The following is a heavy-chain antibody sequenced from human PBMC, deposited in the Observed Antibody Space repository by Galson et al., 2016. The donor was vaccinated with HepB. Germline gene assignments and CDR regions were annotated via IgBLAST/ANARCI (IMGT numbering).Heavy chain of an antibody. CDR2: VYPAGSDT. CDR3: ARVMGQWLPYF. D-gene: IGHD6-19*01. Sequence: QSGAEVTKPGESLRISCKGSGYTFRRYWIGWVRQMPGKGLGWMGIVYPAGSDTRYSPSFQGQVTVSVDQSTSTAYLQWSSLKASDTAMYYCARVMGQWLPYFWGQGTLVTVSS. J-gene: IGHJ4*02. V-gene: IGHV5-51*01. CDR1: GYTFRRYW.